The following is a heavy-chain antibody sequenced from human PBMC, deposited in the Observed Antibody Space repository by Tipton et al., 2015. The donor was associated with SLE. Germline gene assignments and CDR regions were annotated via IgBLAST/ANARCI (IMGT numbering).Heavy chain of an antibody. CDR1: GGSFSGYH. CDR3: ARLHGYSYGLNWFDP. CDR2: IYYTGTTT. V-gene: IGHV4-34*01. Sequence: TLSLTCAVYGGSFSGYHWTWIRQPPGKGLEWIGSIYYTGTTTYYNSFLKSRVTMSVDTSKDQFSLRLTSVIAADTAVYYCARLHGYSYGLNWFDPWGQGTLISVSS. J-gene: IGHJ5*02. D-gene: IGHD5-18*01.